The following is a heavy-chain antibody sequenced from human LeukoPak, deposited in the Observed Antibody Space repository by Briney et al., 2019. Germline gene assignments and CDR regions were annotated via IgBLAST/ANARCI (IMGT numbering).Heavy chain of an antibody. CDR3: AKARAGTAMVPNDY. J-gene: IGHJ4*02. D-gene: IGHD5-18*01. CDR1: GFTFSSYA. CDR2: ISGSGGST. Sequence: PGGSLRLSCAASGFTFSSYAMNWVRQAPGKGLEWVSAISGSGGSTYYADSVKGRFTISSDNSKNTLYLQMNSLRAEDTAIYYCAKARAGTAMVPNDYWGQGTLVTVSS. V-gene: IGHV3-23*01.